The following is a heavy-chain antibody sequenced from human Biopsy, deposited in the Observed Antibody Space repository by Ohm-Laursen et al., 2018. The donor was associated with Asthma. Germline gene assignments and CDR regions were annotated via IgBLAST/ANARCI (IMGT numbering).Heavy chain of an antibody. CDR2: INAGNGHT. Sequence: ASVKVSCKSSGYTFTSYAMHWVRQAPGQRLEWMGWINAGNGHTKYSQKFQGRVTITRDTSASTAYMELSSLRSEDTAVYYCARTYYDFLTGQVNDAFDIWGKGTMVTVSS. CDR1: GYTFTSYA. CDR3: ARTYYDFLTGQVNDAFDI. D-gene: IGHD3-9*01. V-gene: IGHV1-3*01. J-gene: IGHJ3*02.